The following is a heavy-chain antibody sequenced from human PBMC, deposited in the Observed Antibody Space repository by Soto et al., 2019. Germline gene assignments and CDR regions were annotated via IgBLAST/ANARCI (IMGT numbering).Heavy chain of an antibody. D-gene: IGHD3-3*01. Sequence: KPSETLSLTCAVYGGSFSGYYWSWIRQPPGKGLEWIGEINHSGSTNYNPSLKSRVTISVDASKNQFSLKLSSVTAADTAVYYCARGPTPYQTYYDFWSGYPIPPDYWGQGTLVTVSS. J-gene: IGHJ4*02. CDR1: GGSFSGYY. CDR2: INHSGST. CDR3: ARGPTPYQTYYDFWSGYPIPPDY. V-gene: IGHV4-34*01.